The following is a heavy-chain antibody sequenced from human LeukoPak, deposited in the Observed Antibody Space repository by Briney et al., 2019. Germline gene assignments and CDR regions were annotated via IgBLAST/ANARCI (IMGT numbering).Heavy chain of an antibody. J-gene: IGHJ3*02. CDR2: IYPGDSDT. CDR1: GYSFTSYW. V-gene: IGHV5-51*01. D-gene: IGHD3-22*01. Sequence: GESLKISCKGSGYSFTSYWIGWVRQMPGKGLEWMGIIYPGDSDTRYSPSFQGQVTISADKSISTAYLQWSSLKASDTAMYYCARAPPYYYDSSGYYGLDAFDIWGQGTMATVSS. CDR3: ARAPPYYYDSSGYYGLDAFDI.